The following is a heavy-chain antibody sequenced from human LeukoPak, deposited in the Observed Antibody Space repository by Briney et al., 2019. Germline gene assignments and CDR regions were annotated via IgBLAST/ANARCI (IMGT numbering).Heavy chain of an antibody. J-gene: IGHJ4*02. Sequence: VASVKDSSKPPRYTFTGYYMHSVRQAPRQGLGWMGRINPNRGGTNNAQKYQGRVTMTRDTSISTDYVELSRLRSDDTVVYYCTRDEGWNDAYYFDYWGQGTLVTVSS. CDR1: RYTFTGYY. D-gene: IGHD1-1*01. CDR2: INPNRGGT. CDR3: TRDEGWNDAYYFDY. V-gene: IGHV1-2*05.